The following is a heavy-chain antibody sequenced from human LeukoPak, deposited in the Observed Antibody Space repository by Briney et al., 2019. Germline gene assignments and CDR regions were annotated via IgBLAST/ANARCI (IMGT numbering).Heavy chain of an antibody. J-gene: IGHJ4*02. Sequence: ASVKVFCKASGYTFTSYGISWVRQAPGQGLEWMGWISAYNGNTNYAQKLQGRVTMTTDTSTSTAYMELRSLRSDDTAVYYCARDSVVGGVTLFDYGAQGPRVTVPS. CDR2: ISAYNGNT. CDR1: GYTFTSYG. V-gene: IGHV1-18*01. CDR3: ARDSVVGGVTLFDY. D-gene: IGHD3-16*01.